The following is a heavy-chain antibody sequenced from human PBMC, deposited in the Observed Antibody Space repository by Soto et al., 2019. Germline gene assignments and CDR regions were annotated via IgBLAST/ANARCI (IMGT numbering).Heavy chain of an antibody. Sequence: SETLSLTCTVSGGSISSGGYYWSWIRQHPGKGLEWIGYIYYSGSTYYNPSLKSRVTISVDTSKNQFFLKLSSVTAADTAVYYCVRYCSGGSCYPSDGNWFDPWGQGTLVTVSS. CDR2: IYYSGST. CDR3: VRYCSGGSCYPSDGNWFDP. D-gene: IGHD2-15*01. V-gene: IGHV4-31*03. J-gene: IGHJ5*02. CDR1: GGSISSGGYY.